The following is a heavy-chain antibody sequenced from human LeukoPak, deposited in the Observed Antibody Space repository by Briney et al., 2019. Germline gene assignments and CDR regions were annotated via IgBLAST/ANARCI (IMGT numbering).Heavy chain of an antibody. J-gene: IGHJ4*02. CDR1: GGSISSGGYY. D-gene: IGHD2-15*01. CDR3: ARPRGSCSGGSCYYYYFDY. V-gene: IGHV4-31*03. CDR2: IYYSGST. Sequence: PSETLSLTCTVSGGSISSGGYYWSWIRQHPGKGLEWIGYIYYSGSTYYNPSLKSRVTISVDTSKNQFSLKLSSVTAADTAVYYCARPRGSCSGGSCYYYYFDYWGQGTLVTVSS.